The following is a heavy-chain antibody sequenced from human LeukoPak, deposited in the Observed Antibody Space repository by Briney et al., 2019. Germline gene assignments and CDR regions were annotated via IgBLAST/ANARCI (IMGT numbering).Heavy chain of an antibody. J-gene: IGHJ4*02. V-gene: IGHV1-69*13. CDR1: GGTFSSYA. Sequence: VASVTVSCKASGGTFSSYAISRVRQAPGQGLEWMGGIIPIFGTANYAQKFQGRVTITADESTSTAYMELSSLRSEDTAVYYCARDSPQLAGYSYDLDYWGQGTLVTVSS. D-gene: IGHD5-18*01. CDR3: ARDSPQLAGYSYDLDY. CDR2: IIPIFGTA.